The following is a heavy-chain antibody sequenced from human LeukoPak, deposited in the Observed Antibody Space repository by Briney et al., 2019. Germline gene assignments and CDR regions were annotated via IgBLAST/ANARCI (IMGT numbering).Heavy chain of an antibody. D-gene: IGHD6-13*01. CDR2: INPNSGVT. V-gene: IGHV1-2*02. CDR1: GYTFTGYY. CDR3: ARDQAGQYSSKEPDATDY. Sequence: ASVKVSCKASGYTFTGYYMHWVRQAPGQGLEWMGWINPNSGVTNYAQKVQSRVTMTRDTSISTAYMELSRLRSDDTAVYYCARDQAGQYSSKEPDATDYWGQGTLVTVSS. J-gene: IGHJ4*02.